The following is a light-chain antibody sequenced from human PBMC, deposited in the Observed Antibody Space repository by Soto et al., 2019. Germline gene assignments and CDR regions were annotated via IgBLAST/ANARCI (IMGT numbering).Light chain of an antibody. V-gene: IGLV2-23*02. CDR3: CSFVGVTNDV. J-gene: IGLJ1*01. CDR1: GNAVSYQL. CDR2: NVT. Sequence: QPVLTQPASVSGSPGQSITISCSGNAVSYQLVSWYQQQPGKASKLILYNVTRRPSGVSNRFSGFKSGTTASLKITGLQAEDEADYYCCSFVGVTNDVFGTGTKLTVL.